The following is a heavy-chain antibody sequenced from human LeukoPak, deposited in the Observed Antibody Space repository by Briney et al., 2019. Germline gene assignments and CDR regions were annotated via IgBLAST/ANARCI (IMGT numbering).Heavy chain of an antibody. CDR1: GYTFTSYD. V-gene: IGHV1-8*03. D-gene: IGHD3-22*01. CDR2: MNPNSGNT. CDR3: AREKGYYDSSGYYSRAFDI. J-gene: IGHJ3*02. Sequence: ASVEVSCKASGYTFTSYDINWVRQATGQGLEWMGWMNPNSGNTGYAQKFQGRVTITRNTSISTAYMELSSLRSEDTAVYYCAREKGYYDSSGYYSRAFDIWGQGTMVTVSS.